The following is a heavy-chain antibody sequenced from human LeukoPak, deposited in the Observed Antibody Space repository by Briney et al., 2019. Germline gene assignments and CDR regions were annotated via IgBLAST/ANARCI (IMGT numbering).Heavy chain of an antibody. CDR1: GGSITSSTSY. CDR2: IYYSGST. J-gene: IGHJ5*02. D-gene: IGHD3-16*01. CDR3: ARAPGGAPP. V-gene: IGHV4-39*01. Sequence: PSETLSLTCTVSGGSITSSTSYWGWIRQPPGKGLEWIGTIYYSGSTYYNPSLKSRATMSVDTSKNQFSLKLSSVTAADTAVYYCARAPGGAPPWGQGTLVTVSS.